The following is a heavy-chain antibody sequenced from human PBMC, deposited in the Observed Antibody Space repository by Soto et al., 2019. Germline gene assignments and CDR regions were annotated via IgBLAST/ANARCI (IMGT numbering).Heavy chain of an antibody. Sequence: QVRLVESGGVVVQSGRSLRLSCAASGFTFSSYAMHWVRQAPGKGLEWVALISWDGKKIYYADSVKGRFTISRDNSKNTMYGEMNSMRAEDTAVNYCARDGPIWDSSAYFGTDNSYGMDVWGQGTTVTVSS. CDR1: GFTFSSYA. J-gene: IGHJ6*02. CDR3: ARDGPIWDSSAYFGTDNSYGMDV. CDR2: ISWDGKKI. V-gene: IGHV3-30*04. D-gene: IGHD3-22*01.